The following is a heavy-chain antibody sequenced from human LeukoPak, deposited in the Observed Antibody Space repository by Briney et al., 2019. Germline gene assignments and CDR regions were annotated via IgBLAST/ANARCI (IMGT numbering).Heavy chain of an antibody. CDR1: GFTFSTYR. Sequence: GGPLRLSCAASGFTFSTYRFNWVRQAPGKGLEGVSSISSGSSYIYYGDSVKGIFTISRDYAKNSPYLQKNTLRAEDTAVYYCARGRHSSGLYDPIDSWGQGTLVTVSS. CDR2: ISSGSSYI. CDR3: ARGRHSSGLYDPIDS. D-gene: IGHD6-19*01. J-gene: IGHJ4*02. V-gene: IGHV3-21*01.